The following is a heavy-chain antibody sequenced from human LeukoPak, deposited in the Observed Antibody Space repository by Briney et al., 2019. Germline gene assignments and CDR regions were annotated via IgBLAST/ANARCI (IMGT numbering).Heavy chain of an antibody. V-gene: IGHV4-31*03. CDR1: GGSISSGGYY. D-gene: IGHD5-18*01. CDR3: AREDTATIDY. J-gene: IGHJ4*02. CDR2: IYYSGST. Sequence: SQTLSLTCTVSGGSISSGGYYWSWIRQHPGKGLEWIGYIYYSGSTYYNPSLKSRVTISVDTSKNQFSLKLSSVTAADTAVYYCAREDTATIDYWGQETLVTVSS.